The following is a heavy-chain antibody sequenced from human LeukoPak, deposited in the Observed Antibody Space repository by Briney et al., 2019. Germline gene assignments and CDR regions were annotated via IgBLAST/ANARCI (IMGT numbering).Heavy chain of an antibody. Sequence: PGGSLRLSCAASGFTFSSYSMNWVRQAPGKGLEWVSSISSSSSYIYYADSVKGRFTISRDNAKNSLYLQMDSLRAEDTAVYYCARDRSADSYGYVPNWFDPWGQGTLVTVSS. V-gene: IGHV3-21*01. D-gene: IGHD5-18*01. CDR3: ARDRSADSYGYVPNWFDP. CDR1: GFTFSSYS. J-gene: IGHJ5*02. CDR2: ISSSSSYI.